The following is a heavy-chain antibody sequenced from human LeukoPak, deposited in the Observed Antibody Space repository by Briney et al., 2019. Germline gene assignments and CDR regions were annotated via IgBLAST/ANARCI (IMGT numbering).Heavy chain of an antibody. CDR2: MNPNSGNT. CDR1: GYTFTSYD. CDR3: ARVLKTKWLRLYYMDV. Sequence: ASVKVSCKASGYTFTSYDINWVRQAPGQGLEWMGWMNPNSGNTGYPQKFQGRVTMTRNTSISTAYMELSSLRSEDTAVYYCARVLKTKWLRLYYMDVWGKGTTVTVSS. D-gene: IGHD5-12*01. V-gene: IGHV1-8*01. J-gene: IGHJ6*03.